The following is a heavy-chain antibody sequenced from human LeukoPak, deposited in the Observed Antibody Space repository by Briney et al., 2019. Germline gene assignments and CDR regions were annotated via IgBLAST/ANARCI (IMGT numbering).Heavy chain of an antibody. Sequence: GGSLRLSCAASGFTFSSYAMSWVRQAPGKGREWVAGISYDGSNKYYADSVKGRFSISRDNAKNFLYLQVNSLRADDTAVYYCARARLSFTRGIGANYFDYWGKGTPVTVSS. CDR3: ARARLSFTRGIGANYFDY. V-gene: IGHV3-30*03. CDR1: GFTFSSYA. CDR2: ISYDGSNK. D-gene: IGHD2-15*01. J-gene: IGHJ4*02.